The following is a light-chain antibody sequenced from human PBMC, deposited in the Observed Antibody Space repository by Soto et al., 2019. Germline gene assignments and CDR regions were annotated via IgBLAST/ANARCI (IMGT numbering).Light chain of an antibody. CDR3: QQYGTSSAT. J-gene: IGKJ1*01. Sequence: EIVLTQSPGTLSLSPGERATVSCRASQSVSSNLLAWYQQKPGQAPRLLIYGASIRATGIPDRFSGSGSGPDFTLTISRLEPEDFAVYYCQQYGTSSATFGQGTKVEIK. CDR1: QSVSSNL. V-gene: IGKV3-20*01. CDR2: GAS.